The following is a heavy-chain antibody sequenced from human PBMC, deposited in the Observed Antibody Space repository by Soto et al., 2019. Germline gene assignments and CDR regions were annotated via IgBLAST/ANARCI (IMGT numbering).Heavy chain of an antibody. CDR3: AKDQSVGWFDP. Sequence: EVQLLVSGGGLVQPGGSLRLSCAASGFSFSSYAMSWVRQAPGKGLEWVSGISGSGRSTYYADSVKGRFTISRDNFNNTLYLQMAGPGAEDTAVYYCAKDQSVGWFDPWGQGNLVTVSS. D-gene: IGHD3-10*01. V-gene: IGHV3-23*01. J-gene: IGHJ5*02. CDR2: ISGSGRST. CDR1: GFSFSSYA.